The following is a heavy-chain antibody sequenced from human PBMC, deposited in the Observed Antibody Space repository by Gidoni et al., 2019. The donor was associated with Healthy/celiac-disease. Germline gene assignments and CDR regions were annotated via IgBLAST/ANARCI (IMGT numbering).Heavy chain of an antibody. CDR1: GFTFDDYA. V-gene: IGHV3-9*01. CDR3: AKDKREWLVPEFDP. CDR2: ISWNSGSI. J-gene: IGHJ5*02. Sequence: EVQLVESGGGLVQPGRSLRLSCAASGFTFDDYAMHWVRQAPGKGLEWVSGISWNSGSIGYADSVKGRFTISRDNAKNSLYLQMNSLRAEDTALYYCAKDKREWLVPEFDPWGQGTLVTVSS. D-gene: IGHD6-19*01.